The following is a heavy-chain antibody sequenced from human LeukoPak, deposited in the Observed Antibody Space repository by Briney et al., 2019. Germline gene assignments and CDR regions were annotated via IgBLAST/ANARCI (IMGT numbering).Heavy chain of an antibody. V-gene: IGHV4-39*01. CDR2: IYYSGST. D-gene: IGHD3-10*01. J-gene: IGHJ4*02. Sequence: SETLSLTCTVSGGSISSSSYYWGWIRQPPGKGLEWIGSIYYSGSTYHNPSLKSRVTISVDTSKNQFSLKLSSVTAADTAVYYCARPSPFYGSGSSLFDYWGQGTLVTVSS. CDR3: ARPSPFYGSGSSLFDY. CDR1: GGSISSSSYY.